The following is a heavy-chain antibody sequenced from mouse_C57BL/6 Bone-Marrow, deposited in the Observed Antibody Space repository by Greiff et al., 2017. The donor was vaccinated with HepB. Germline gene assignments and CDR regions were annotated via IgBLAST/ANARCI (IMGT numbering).Heavy chain of an antibody. Sequence: VQLQQSGGDLVKPGGSLKLSCAASGFTFSSYGMSWVRQTPDKRLEWVATISSGGSYTYYPDSVKGRFTISRDNAKNTLYLQMSSLKSEDTAMYYCARQSYYSNYGGDYWGQGTSVTVSS. CDR1: GFTFSSYG. CDR3: ARQSYYSNYGGDY. CDR2: ISSGGSYT. V-gene: IGHV5-6*01. J-gene: IGHJ4*01. D-gene: IGHD2-5*01.